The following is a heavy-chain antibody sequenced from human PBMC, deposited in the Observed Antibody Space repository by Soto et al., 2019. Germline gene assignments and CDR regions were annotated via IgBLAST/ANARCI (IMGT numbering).Heavy chain of an antibody. J-gene: IGHJ4*02. V-gene: IGHV3-30*03. D-gene: IGHD3-9*01. Sequence: LRLSCAASGFTFSSYGMHWVRQAPGKGLEWVAVISYDGSNKYYADSVKGRFTISRDNSKNTLYLQMNSLRAEDTAVYYCARPKFYDILTAVDYWGQGTLVTVSS. CDR1: GFTFSSYG. CDR3: ARPKFYDILTAVDY. CDR2: ISYDGSNK.